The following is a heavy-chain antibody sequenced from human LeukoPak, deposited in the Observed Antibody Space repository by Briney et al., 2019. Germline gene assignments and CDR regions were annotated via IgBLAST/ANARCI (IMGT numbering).Heavy chain of an antibody. CDR2: IDYSGHT. CDR1: GASISSSSRADYFF. V-gene: IGHV4-39*01. CDR3: ARPLYNSWDRFDP. J-gene: IGHJ5*02. Sequence: SETLSLTCTVSGASISSSSRADYFFWGWIRQAPGKGLEWIGSIDYSGHTYYNPSLKTRATISVDTPKNQFSLSLRSVTAADTAVYYCARPLYNSWDRFDPWGQATLITVS. D-gene: IGHD3-16*01.